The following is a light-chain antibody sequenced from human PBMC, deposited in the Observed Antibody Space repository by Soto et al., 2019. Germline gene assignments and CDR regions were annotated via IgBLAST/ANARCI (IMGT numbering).Light chain of an antibody. CDR3: SSYTSTSTRV. CDR1: SSDFGGYKY. Sequence: QSALTQPRSVSGSPGQSVSISCAGTSSDFGGYKYVSWYQQHPGKAPKLMIYEVSNRPSGVSNRFSGSKSGNTASLTISGLQAEDEADYYCSSYTSTSTRVFGGGTKLTVL. J-gene: IGLJ2*01. CDR2: EVS. V-gene: IGLV2-14*01.